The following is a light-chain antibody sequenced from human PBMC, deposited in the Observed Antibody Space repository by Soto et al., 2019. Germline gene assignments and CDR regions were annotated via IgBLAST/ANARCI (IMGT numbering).Light chain of an antibody. CDR3: SSYTSSSTLV. J-gene: IGLJ1*01. V-gene: IGLV2-14*01. CDR2: DVS. CDR1: SSDVGGYNY. Sequence: QSALTQPASVSGSPGQSITISCTGTSSDVGGYNYVSWYQQHPGKAPKLMIYDVSNRPSGVSNRFSGSKSGNTASLTIFGLQAEDEAYYYCSSYTSSSTLVFGTGTKLTVL.